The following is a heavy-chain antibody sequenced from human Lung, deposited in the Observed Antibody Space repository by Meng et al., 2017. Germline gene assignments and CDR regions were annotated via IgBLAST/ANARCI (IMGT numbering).Heavy chain of an antibody. J-gene: IGHJ2*01. CDR3: ARGQKGYFDL. CDR2: IYNSGST. Sequence: VHLHECGPGSVNPSPTRSPTVTVSGCSISSSNYYWSWIRQPPGKGLEWSGHIYNSGSTYYNPSLKSRITISVDTSKNQFSLKLSSVTAADTAVYYCARGQKGYFDLWGRGTLVTVSS. V-gene: IGHV4-30-4*01. CDR1: GCSISSSNYY.